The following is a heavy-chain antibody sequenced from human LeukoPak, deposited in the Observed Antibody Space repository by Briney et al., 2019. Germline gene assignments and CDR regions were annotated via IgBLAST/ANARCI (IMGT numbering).Heavy chain of an antibody. V-gene: IGHV3-30-3*01. CDR3: ARDLPQWLPKGNYYGMDV. Sequence: SGGSLRLSCAASGFTFSSYAMHWVRQAPGKGLEWVAVISYDGSNKYYADSVKGRFTISGDNSKNTLYLQMNSLRAEDTAVYYCARDLPQWLPKGNYYGMDVWGQGTTVTVSS. D-gene: IGHD6-19*01. CDR1: GFTFSSYA. J-gene: IGHJ6*02. CDR2: ISYDGSNK.